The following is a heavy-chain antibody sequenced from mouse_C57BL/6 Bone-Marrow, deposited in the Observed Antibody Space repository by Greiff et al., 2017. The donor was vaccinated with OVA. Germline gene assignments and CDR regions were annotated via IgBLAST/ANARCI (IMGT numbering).Heavy chain of an antibody. CDR1: GYTFTSYW. D-gene: IGHD1-1*01. V-gene: IGHV1-55*01. J-gene: IGHJ2*01. Sequence: QVQLQQPGAELVKPGASVKMSCKASGYTFTSYWITWVKQRPGQGLEWIGDLYPGSGSTNYNEKFKSKATLTVDTSSSTAYMQLSSLTSEDSAVYYCARFPFYYYGSSYHWGQGTTLTVSS. CDR2: LYPGSGST. CDR3: ARFPFYYYGSSYH.